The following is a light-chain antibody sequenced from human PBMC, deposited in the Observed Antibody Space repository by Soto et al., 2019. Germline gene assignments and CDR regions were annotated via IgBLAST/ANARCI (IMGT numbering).Light chain of an antibody. V-gene: IGLV1-40*01. CDR3: QSYDSSLSGHA. Sequence: QSVLTQPPSVSGAPGQRVTISCTGSSSNIGAGYDVHWYQQLPGTAPKLLIYGNSNRPSGVPDRFSGSKSGTSASLAITGLQAEDEADYYCQSYDSSLSGHAFGTGTKLTVL. CDR1: SSNIGAGYD. CDR2: GNS. J-gene: IGLJ1*01.